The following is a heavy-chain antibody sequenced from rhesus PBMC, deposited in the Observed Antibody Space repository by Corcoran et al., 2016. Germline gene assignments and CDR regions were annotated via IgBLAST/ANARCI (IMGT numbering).Heavy chain of an antibody. J-gene: IGHJ5-2*02. CDR1: GFTFSGDD. CDR3: VREGPRDSAWDNSLDV. CDR2: NTIDGGT. D-gene: IGHD2-33*01. Sequence: VEQLVESGGTLVQPGASLRLYWVASGFTFSGDDMNGVRQAPGKGLEWVSANTIDGGTVYVDSVKGRFIISRDNAKNSLYLQMNSLRPEDTAVYYCVREGPRDSAWDNSLDVWGRGVLVTVSS. V-gene: IGHV3-132*02.